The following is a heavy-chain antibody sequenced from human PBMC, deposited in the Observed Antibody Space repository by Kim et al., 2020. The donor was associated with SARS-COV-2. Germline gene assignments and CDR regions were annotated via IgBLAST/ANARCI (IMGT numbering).Heavy chain of an antibody. CDR3: ARDTSSSSDPLDY. J-gene: IGHJ4*02. CDR1: GFTFSSYS. CDR2: IRSSSKTI. Sequence: GGSLRLSCAASGFTFSSYSMNWVRQAPGKGLEWVSYIRSSSKTIYYADSVKGRFTISRDDAKNSLYLQMNSLRDEDSAVYYCARDTSSSSDPLDYWGQGTLVTVSS. D-gene: IGHD6-6*01. V-gene: IGHV3-48*02.